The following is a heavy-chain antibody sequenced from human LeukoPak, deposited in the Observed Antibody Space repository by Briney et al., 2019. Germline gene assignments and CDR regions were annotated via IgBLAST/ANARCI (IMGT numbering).Heavy chain of an antibody. V-gene: IGHV1-8*01. Sequence: ASVKVSCKASGYTFTSYDINWMRQATGQGLEWMGWMSPNSGNTGYAQKFQGRVTMTRDTSTGTAYLELRSLRSDDTAVYYCARDPGAYGDGCDYWGQGTLVTVSS. CDR1: GYTFTSYD. CDR2: MSPNSGNT. D-gene: IGHD4-17*01. J-gene: IGHJ4*02. CDR3: ARDPGAYGDGCDY.